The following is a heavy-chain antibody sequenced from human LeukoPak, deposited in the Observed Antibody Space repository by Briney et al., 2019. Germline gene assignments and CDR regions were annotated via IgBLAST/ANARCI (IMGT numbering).Heavy chain of an antibody. CDR2: ISGSGGST. CDR1: GFTFSNYA. V-gene: IGHV3-23*01. D-gene: IGHD3-10*01. Sequence: PGGSLRLSCAASGFTFSNYAMSWVRQAPGKGLEWVSGISGSGGSTYYADSVKGRFTISRDNSKNRLYLQMNSLRAEDTAVYYCAKRPRGNYLDPFDYWGQGTLVTVSS. J-gene: IGHJ4*02. CDR3: AKRPRGNYLDPFDY.